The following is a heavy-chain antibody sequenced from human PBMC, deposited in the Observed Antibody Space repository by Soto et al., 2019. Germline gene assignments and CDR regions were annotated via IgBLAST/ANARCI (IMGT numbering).Heavy chain of an antibody. J-gene: IGHJ6*02. CDR1: GYTFSDYF. V-gene: IGHV1-46*01. CDR3: ARSRWVGVATKGVYYFYGMDV. D-gene: IGHD3-3*01. Sequence: QVQLVQSGAEVKKPGASVRIYCRASGYTFSDYFLHWVRQAPGEGLEWMGIINPSGGSTTYAQKFQGRVRMTTDTSTSTLYMELTRLRSDDTAVYFSARSRWVGVATKGVYYFYGMDVWGQGTAVTVS. CDR2: INPSGGST.